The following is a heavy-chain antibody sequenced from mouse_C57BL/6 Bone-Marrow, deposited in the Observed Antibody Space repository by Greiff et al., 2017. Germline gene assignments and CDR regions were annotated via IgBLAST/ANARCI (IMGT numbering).Heavy chain of an antibody. CDR1: GFSLTSYG. V-gene: IGHV2-5*01. D-gene: IGHD1-1*01. CDR2: IWRGGST. J-gene: IGHJ1*03. Sequence: QVQLKESGPGLVQPSQSLSITCTVSGFSLTSYGVHWVRQSPGKGLEWLGVIWRGGSTDYNAAFMSRLSITKDNSKSQVFFKMNSLQADDTAIYYCAKNHYGSSYEYFDVWGTGTTVTVSS. CDR3: AKNHYGSSYEYFDV.